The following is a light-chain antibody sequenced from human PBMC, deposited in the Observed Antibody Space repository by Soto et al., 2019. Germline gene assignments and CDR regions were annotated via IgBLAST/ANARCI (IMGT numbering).Light chain of an antibody. Sequence: QSVLTQPASVSGSPGQSITISCTGTSSDVGDYNYVSWYQQHPGKAPKVMIYDVSNRPSGVSNRFSGSKSGNTASLTISGIQAEDEADYYCSSYTSSSTRVFGTGTKVTVL. CDR2: DVS. J-gene: IGLJ1*01. CDR3: SSYTSSSTRV. CDR1: SSDVGDYNY. V-gene: IGLV2-14*01.